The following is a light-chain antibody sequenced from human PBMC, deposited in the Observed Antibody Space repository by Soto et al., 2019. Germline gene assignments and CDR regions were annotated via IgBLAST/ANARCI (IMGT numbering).Light chain of an antibody. CDR2: DAS. V-gene: IGKV1-33*01. Sequence: DIQMTQSPSSLSVSVGDTVTITCQARQDIDNYLNWYQQKPGQAPRLLIYDASYLETGVPSRFSGRGSWTDFTFTITSLQPEDIATYYCQHYDRRPPYTFGQGTKLELK. CDR1: QDIDNY. J-gene: IGKJ2*01. CDR3: QHYDRRPPYT.